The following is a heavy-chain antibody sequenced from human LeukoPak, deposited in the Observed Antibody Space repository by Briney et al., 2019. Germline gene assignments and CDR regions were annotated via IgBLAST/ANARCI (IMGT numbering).Heavy chain of an antibody. J-gene: IGHJ4*02. CDR3: AKDDYYDTSGYRD. CDR2: INASGGRT. V-gene: IGHV3-23*01. D-gene: IGHD3-22*01. CDR1: GFTFSSYA. Sequence: GGSLRLSCAASGFTFSSYAMSWVRQAPGKGLEWVSSINASGGRTYYADSVKGRFTISRDNSKNTLYLQMNSLRAEDTAVYYCAKDDYYDTSGYRDWGQGTLVTVSS.